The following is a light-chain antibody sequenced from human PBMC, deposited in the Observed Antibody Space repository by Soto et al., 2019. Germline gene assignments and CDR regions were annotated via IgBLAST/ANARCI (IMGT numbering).Light chain of an antibody. CDR1: TSNIGSNY. V-gene: IGLV1-47*01. J-gene: IGLJ2*01. Sequence: QSVLTQPPSASGTPGQRVTISCSGSTSNIGSNYVYWYQQLPGTAPKLLIYMNNQWPSGVPDRFSGSKSGTSASLAISGLRSEDEADYYCAAWYDSLSGPVFGGGTKLTVL. CDR3: AAWYDSLSGPV. CDR2: MNN.